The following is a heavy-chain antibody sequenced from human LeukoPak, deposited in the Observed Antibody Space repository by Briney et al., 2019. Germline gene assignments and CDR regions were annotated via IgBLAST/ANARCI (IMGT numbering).Heavy chain of an antibody. Sequence: GGSLRLSCAASGFAFSSCGMNWVRQAPGKGLEWVSSISTSSTYMSYTDSVKGRFTISRDNAKNSLYLQMNSLRAEDTAVYYCARSLGGGVEMATVRLFDYWGQGTLVTVSS. D-gene: IGHD5-24*01. CDR2: ISTSSTYM. J-gene: IGHJ4*02. V-gene: IGHV3-21*06. CDR3: ARSLGGGVEMATVRLFDY. CDR1: GFAFSSCG.